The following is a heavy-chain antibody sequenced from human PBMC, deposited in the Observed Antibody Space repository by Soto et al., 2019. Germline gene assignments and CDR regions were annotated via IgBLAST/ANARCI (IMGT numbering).Heavy chain of an antibody. D-gene: IGHD6-13*01. Sequence: SETLSLTCTVSGGSISSYYWSWIRQPPGKGLEWIGYIYYSGSTNYNPSLKSRVTMSVDTSRNQFSLKLTSVTAADTAVYYCARVGAAAGYYFDYWGQGTLVTVSS. J-gene: IGHJ4*02. CDR3: ARVGAAAGYYFDY. V-gene: IGHV4-59*01. CDR1: GGSISSYY. CDR2: IYYSGST.